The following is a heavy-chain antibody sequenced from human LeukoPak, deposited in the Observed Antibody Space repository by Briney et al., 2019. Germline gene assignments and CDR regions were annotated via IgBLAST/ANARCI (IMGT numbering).Heavy chain of an antibody. CDR2: IWDEGRYK. D-gene: IGHD1-26*01. CDR3: AKPTSGSGSFLIVY. V-gene: IGHV3-33*06. J-gene: IGHJ4*02. CDR1: GFSFRKYG. Sequence: RGSPRLSCAASGFSFRKYGMQWGRQAPGKGLWCVAVIWDEGRYKYYADSVKGRFTISRDNSKNTLYLQITSRGAEDKAVYYCAKPTSGSGSFLIVYWGQGTLVTVSS.